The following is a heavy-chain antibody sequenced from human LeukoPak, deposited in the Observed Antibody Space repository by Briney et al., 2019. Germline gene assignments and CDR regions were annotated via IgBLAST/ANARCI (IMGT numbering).Heavy chain of an antibody. CDR1: GFTFSSYW. V-gene: IGHV3-48*01. CDR2: ISSSGSTI. Sequence: GGSLRLSCAASGFTFSSYWMSWVRQAPGKGLEWVSYISSSGSTIYYADSVKGRFTISRDNAKNSLYLQMNSLRAEDTAVYYWARDRALGWIDPWGQGTLVTVSS. J-gene: IGHJ5*02. D-gene: IGHD3-10*01. CDR3: ARDRALGWIDP.